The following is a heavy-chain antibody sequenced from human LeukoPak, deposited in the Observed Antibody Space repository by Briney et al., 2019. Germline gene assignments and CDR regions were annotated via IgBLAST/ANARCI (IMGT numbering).Heavy chain of an antibody. CDR1: GYTFTSYA. D-gene: IGHD6-6*01. J-gene: IGHJ4*02. V-gene: IGHV1-3*03. CDR3: ARDQWRSSAHFDY. CDR2: INAGNGNT. Sequence: ASVKVSCKASGYTFTSYAMHWVRQAPGQRLEWMGWINAGNGNTKYSQEFQGRVTITRDTSASTAYMELSSLRSEDTAVYYCARDQWRSSAHFDYWGQGTLVTVSS.